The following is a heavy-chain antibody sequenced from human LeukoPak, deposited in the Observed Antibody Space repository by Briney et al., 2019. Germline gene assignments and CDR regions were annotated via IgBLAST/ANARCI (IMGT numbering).Heavy chain of an antibody. CDR3: AKGDKPVIAMVKFDY. D-gene: IGHD5-18*01. V-gene: IGHV3-23*01. CDR1: GFTFSTYG. Sequence: PEGSLRLSCAASGFTFSTYGLSWVRQAPGKGLEWVSGISGSGTNTYYADSVKGRFTISRDNSKNTLYMQINSLRAEDTAVYYCAKGDKPVIAMVKFDYWGQGTLVTVSS. CDR2: ISGSGTNT. J-gene: IGHJ4*02.